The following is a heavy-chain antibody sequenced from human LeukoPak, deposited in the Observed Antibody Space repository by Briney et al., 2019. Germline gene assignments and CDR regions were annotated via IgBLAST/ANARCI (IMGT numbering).Heavy chain of an antibody. Sequence: GGSLRLSCAASGFTFSSYEMNWVRQAPGKGLEWVSYISSSGSTIYYADSVKGRFTITRDNAKNSLYLQMHSLRAEDTAVYYCVRWYDAFDIWGQGTMVTVSS. V-gene: IGHV3-48*03. D-gene: IGHD2-15*01. CDR2: ISSSGSTI. CDR1: GFTFSSYE. J-gene: IGHJ3*02. CDR3: VRWYDAFDI.